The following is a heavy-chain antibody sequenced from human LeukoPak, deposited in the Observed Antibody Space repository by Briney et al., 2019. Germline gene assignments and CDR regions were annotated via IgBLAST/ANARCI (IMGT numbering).Heavy chain of an antibody. V-gene: IGHV3-23*01. J-gene: IGHJ4*02. D-gene: IGHD5-18*01. CDR1: GFTFSSYA. CDR3: ARGMSGYSYPHPFHY. Sequence: GGSLRLSCAASGFTFSSYAMSWVRQAPGRGLGWVSAISGSGGSTYYADSVKGRFTISRDNSKNTLYLQMNSLRAEDTAVYYCARGMSGYSYPHPFHYWGQGTLVTVSS. CDR2: ISGSGGST.